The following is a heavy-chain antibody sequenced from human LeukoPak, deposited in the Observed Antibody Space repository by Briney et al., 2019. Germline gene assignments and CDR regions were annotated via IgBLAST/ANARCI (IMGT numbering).Heavy chain of an antibody. V-gene: IGHV3-30-3*01. CDR1: AFIFSGHW. J-gene: IGHJ4*02. CDR2: VSYDGTTK. Sequence: GGSLRLSCEGSAFIFSGHWMNWVRQTPGKGLEWVAVVSYDGTTKYYADSVKGRFTISRDNSKNTLYLQMNSLRAEDTAVYYCARSPRDGYNSFDFWGQGTLVTVSS. CDR3: ARSPRDGYNSFDF. D-gene: IGHD5-24*01.